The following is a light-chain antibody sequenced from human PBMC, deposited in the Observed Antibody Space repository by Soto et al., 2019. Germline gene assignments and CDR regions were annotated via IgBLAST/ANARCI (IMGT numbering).Light chain of an antibody. CDR1: SSNIGAGYD. CDR3: QSYDSSLSGLHVV. J-gene: IGLJ2*01. CDR2: GNS. Sequence: QSVLTQPPSVSGAPGQRVTISCTGSSSNIGAGYDVHWYQQLPGTAPKLLIYGNSNRPSGVPDRFSGSKSGTSASLAITGLQAEDEADYYCQSYDSSLSGLHVVFGGGIKVTVL. V-gene: IGLV1-40*01.